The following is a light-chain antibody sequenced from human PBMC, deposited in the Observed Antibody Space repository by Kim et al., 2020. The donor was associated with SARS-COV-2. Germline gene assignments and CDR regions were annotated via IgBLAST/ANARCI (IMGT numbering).Light chain of an antibody. CDR3: QQYGSSPIVT. Sequence: RPTPSSRATPRLSRTDVAWYQQKPGQAPRLLSSGASTRATGIPDRLSGSGSGKDFPLTTRRLEPEDFAVYLCQQYGSSPIVTFGQGKRLEIK. J-gene: IGKJ5*01. CDR2: GAS. V-gene: IGKV3-20*01. CDR1: PRLSRTD.